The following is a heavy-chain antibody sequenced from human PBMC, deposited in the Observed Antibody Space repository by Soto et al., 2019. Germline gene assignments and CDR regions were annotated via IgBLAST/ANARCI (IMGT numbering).Heavy chain of an antibody. D-gene: IGHD1-20*01. CDR1: GGSIRNYF. Sequence: SETLSLTCTVSGGSIRNYFWTWIRQPAGKGLEWIGRIYSSGNTVYNASLKSRVTMSIDMSKNQFSLKLSSMTAADTAVYYCVRDVESKGISGSWDAFDIWGQGTVVTVSS. CDR3: VRDVESKGISGSWDAFDI. CDR2: IYSSGNT. J-gene: IGHJ3*02. V-gene: IGHV4-4*07.